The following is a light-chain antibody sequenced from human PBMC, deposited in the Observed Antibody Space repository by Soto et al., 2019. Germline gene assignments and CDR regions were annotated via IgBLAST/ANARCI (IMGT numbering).Light chain of an antibody. J-gene: IGLJ3*02. CDR1: SSNVGDNF. CDR2: DNH. V-gene: IGLV1-51*01. CDR3: ATWDGSLRVVV. Sequence: QSVLTQPPSVSAAPGQRVTISCSGTSSNVGDNFVSWYQQPPEAAPKLLIYDNHKRPSGIPDRFSGSKSGTSATLGITGLQTGDEADYYCATWDGSLRVVVFGGGTQLTVL.